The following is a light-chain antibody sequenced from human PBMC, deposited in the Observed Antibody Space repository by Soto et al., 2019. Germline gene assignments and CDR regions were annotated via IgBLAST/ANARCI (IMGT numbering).Light chain of an antibody. V-gene: IGKV3-15*01. CDR1: QIISSN. J-gene: IGKJ4*01. CDR3: QQRSNWPLLT. CDR2: GAS. Sequence: EIVMTQSPATLSASPGERATLSCRASQIISSNLAWYQQKYGQPPRLLIHGASTRATGIPPRFSGSGSGTEFTLTISSLQSEDFAVYYCQQRSNWPLLTFGGGTKVEIK.